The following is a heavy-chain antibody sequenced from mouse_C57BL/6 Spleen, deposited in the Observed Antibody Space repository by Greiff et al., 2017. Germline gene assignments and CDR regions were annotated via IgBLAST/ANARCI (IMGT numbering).Heavy chain of an antibody. J-gene: IGHJ4*01. CDR1: GFTISSYA. V-gene: IGHV5-9-1*02. Sequence: EVMLVESGEGLVKPGGSLKLSCAASGFTISSYAMSWVRQTPEKRLEWVAYISSGGDYIYYADTVKGRFTISRDNARNTLYLQMSSLKSEDTAMYYCTREGTTVVDYYAMDYWGQGTSVTVSS. D-gene: IGHD1-1*01. CDR2: ISSGGDYI. CDR3: TREGTTVVDYYAMDY.